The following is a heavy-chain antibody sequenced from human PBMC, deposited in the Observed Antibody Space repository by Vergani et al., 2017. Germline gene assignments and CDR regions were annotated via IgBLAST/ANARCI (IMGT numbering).Heavy chain of an antibody. D-gene: IGHD3-22*01. V-gene: IGHV3-48*01. J-gene: IGHJ4*02. CDR1: GFTFSSYS. Sequence: EVQLVESGGGLVQPGGSLRLSCAASGFTFSSYSMNWVRQAPGKGLEWVSYISSSSSTIYYADSVKGRFTISRDNAKNSLYLQMNSLSAEDTAVYYCARVTYYYDSSGYYYVLDYWGQGTLVTVSS. CDR2: ISSSSSTI. CDR3: ARVTYYYDSSGYYYVLDY.